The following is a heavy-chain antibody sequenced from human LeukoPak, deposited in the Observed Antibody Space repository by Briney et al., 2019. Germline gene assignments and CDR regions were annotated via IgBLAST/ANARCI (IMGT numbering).Heavy chain of an antibody. D-gene: IGHD1-26*01. CDR1: GFTFSSYG. CDR3: ARDEGVGALDY. V-gene: IGHV3-7*01. Sequence: GGSLRLSCAASGFTFSSYGMHWVRQAPGKGLEWVANIKQDGSEKYYVDSVKGRFTISRDNAKNSLYLQMNSLRAEDTAVYYCARDEGVGALDYWGQGTPVTVSS. J-gene: IGHJ4*02. CDR2: IKQDGSEK.